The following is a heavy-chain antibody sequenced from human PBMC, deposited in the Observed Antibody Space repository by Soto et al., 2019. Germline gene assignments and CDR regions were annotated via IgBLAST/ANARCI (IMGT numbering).Heavy chain of an antibody. CDR2: IYYTGTT. Sequence: PSEPLSPTCFASGPSMNSFYWNWIRHSPGKGLEWIGHIYYTGTTTYNPSLKSRVTLSVNTSKNQMSLSLTSVTAADTALYYCARANPWYYDMDALGKETTVTIS. CDR3: ARANPWYYDMDA. J-gene: IGHJ6*03. CDR1: GPSMNSFY. V-gene: IGHV4-59*01.